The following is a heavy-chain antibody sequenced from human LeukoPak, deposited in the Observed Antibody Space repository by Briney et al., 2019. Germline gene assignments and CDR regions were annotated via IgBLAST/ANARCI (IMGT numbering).Heavy chain of an antibody. J-gene: IGHJ4*02. D-gene: IGHD4-17*01. CDR1: GFXFSNYA. CDR3: AKFWDFGDYAIDY. V-gene: IGHV3-23*01. Sequence: GGSLRLSCAASGFXFSNYAISWVRQAPGKGLEWVSSVSGSGDSTYYAGSVKGRFTISRDNSKNTVYLQMNSLRAEDAAVYYCAKFWDFGDYAIDYWGQGTLVTVSS. CDR2: VSGSGDST.